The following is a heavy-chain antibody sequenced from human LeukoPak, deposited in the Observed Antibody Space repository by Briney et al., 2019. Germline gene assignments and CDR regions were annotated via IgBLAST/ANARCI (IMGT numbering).Heavy chain of an antibody. D-gene: IGHD6-13*01. J-gene: IGHJ1*01. V-gene: IGHV1-46*01. CDR3: ARDWYTQDYSSRSEGAEYFQH. CDR1: GYTFTSYY. Sequence: GASVKVSCKASGYTFTSYYMHWVRQAPGQGLEWMGIINPSGGSTSYAQKFQGRVTMTRDTSTSTVYMELSSLRSEDTAVYYCARDWYTQDYSSRSEGAEYFQHWGRGTLVTVSS. CDR2: INPSGGST.